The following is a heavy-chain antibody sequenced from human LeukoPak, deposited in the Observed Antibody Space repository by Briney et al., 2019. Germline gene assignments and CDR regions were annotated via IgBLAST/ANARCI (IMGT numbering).Heavy chain of an antibody. Sequence: GGSLRLSCAASGFTFSSYGMHWVRQAPGKGLEWVSSISSSSSYIYYADSVKGRFTISRDNAKNSLYLQMNSLRAEDTAVYYCARNYDYGGNGFDYWGQGTLVTVSS. CDR1: GFTFSSYG. V-gene: IGHV3-21*03. CDR3: ARNYDYGGNGFDY. J-gene: IGHJ4*02. CDR2: ISSSSSYI. D-gene: IGHD4-17*01.